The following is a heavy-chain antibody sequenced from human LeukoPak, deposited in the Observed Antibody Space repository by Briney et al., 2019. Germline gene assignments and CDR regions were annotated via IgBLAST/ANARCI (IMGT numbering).Heavy chain of an antibody. D-gene: IGHD2-15*01. CDR1: GGSFSGYY. J-gene: IGHJ4*02. Sequence: PSETLSLTCAVYGGSFSGYYWSWIRQPPGKGLEWIGEINHSGSTNYNPSLKSRVTISVDTSKNQFSLKLSSVTAADTAVYYCARGCPSGGSCEFDYWGQGTLVTVSS. V-gene: IGHV4-34*01. CDR2: INHSGST. CDR3: ARGCPSGGSCEFDY.